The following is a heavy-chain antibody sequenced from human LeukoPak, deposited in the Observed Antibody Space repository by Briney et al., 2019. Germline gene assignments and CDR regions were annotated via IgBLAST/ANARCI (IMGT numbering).Heavy chain of an antibody. CDR3: ARGTGCDY. Sequence: GGSLRLSCAASGFTFSSYGMNWVRQAPGKGLEWVSYISSSGSTTYYADSVKGRVTISRDNAKSSLYLQVNSLRAEETAVYYCARGTGCDYWGKGTLVTVSS. V-gene: IGHV3-48*03. CDR2: ISSSGSTT. D-gene: IGHD2-8*02. J-gene: IGHJ4*02. CDR1: GFTFSSYG.